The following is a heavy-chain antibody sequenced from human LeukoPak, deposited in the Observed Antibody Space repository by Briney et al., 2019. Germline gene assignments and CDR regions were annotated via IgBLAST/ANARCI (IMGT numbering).Heavy chain of an antibody. J-gene: IGHJ5*02. CDR1: GFTFSSYS. D-gene: IGHD3-3*01. Sequence: GGSLRLSCAASGFTFSSYSMNWVRQAPGKGLEWVSCVSSGSTYIYYADSVKGRFTISRDNAKNSLYLQMGSLRAEDMAVYYCARGRRITIFGVVIEGWFDPWGQGTLVTVSS. CDR2: VSSGSTYI. CDR3: ARGRRITIFGVVIEGWFDP. V-gene: IGHV3-21*01.